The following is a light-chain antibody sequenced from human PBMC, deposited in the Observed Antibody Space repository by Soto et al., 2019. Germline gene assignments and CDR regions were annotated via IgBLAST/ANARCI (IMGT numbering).Light chain of an antibody. J-gene: IGKJ1*01. CDR2: GAS. V-gene: IGKV3D-7*01. CDR3: QQYYSFPWT. Sequence: YPADLPLSPEERTTPCCRASQSLNNSCFAWYQQKPGRALRLLIDGASTMATDVPSRFSGSGSGADFTLTISCLHPDDFATYSCQQYYSFPWTFGQGTKVDIK. CDR1: QSLNNSC.